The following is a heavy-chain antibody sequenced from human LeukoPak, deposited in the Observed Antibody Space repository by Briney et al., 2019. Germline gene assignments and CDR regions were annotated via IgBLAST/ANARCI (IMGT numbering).Heavy chain of an antibody. V-gene: IGHV1-69*04. CDR2: IIPILGIA. CDR3: ARGGRGALKHFDY. Sequence: ASVKVSCKASGGTFSSYAISWVRQAPGQGLEWMGRIIPILGIANYAQKFQGRVTITADKSTSTAYMELSSLRSEDTAVYYCARGGRGALKHFDYWGQGTLVTVSS. J-gene: IGHJ4*02. D-gene: IGHD3-16*01. CDR1: GGTFSSYA.